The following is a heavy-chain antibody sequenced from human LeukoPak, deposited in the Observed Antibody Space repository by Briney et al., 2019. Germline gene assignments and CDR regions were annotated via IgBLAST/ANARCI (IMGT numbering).Heavy chain of an antibody. CDR1: GGSISSYY. J-gene: IGHJ4*02. CDR2: IYTSGST. Sequence: PSETLSLTCTVSGGSISSYYWSWIRQPAGKGLEWIGRIYTSGSTNYNPSLKSRVTMSVDTSKNQFSLKLSSVTAADTAVYYCARGPAYYDILAGYYKARRFDYWGQGTLVTVSS. V-gene: IGHV4-4*07. D-gene: IGHD3-9*01. CDR3: ARGPAYYDILAGYYKARRFDY.